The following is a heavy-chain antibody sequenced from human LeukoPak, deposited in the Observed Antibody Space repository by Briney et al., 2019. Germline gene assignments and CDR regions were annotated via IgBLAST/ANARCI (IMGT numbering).Heavy chain of an antibody. V-gene: IGHV1-69*06. Sequence: RASVKVSCKASGYTFTSYAISWVRQAPGQGLEWMGGIIPIFGTANYAQKFQGRVTITADKSTSTAYMELSSLRSEDTAVYYCARDAATVTTLSYYYYMDVWGKGTTVTVSS. CDR1: GYTFTSYA. CDR2: IIPIFGTA. CDR3: ARDAATVTTLSYYYYMDV. J-gene: IGHJ6*03. D-gene: IGHD4-17*01.